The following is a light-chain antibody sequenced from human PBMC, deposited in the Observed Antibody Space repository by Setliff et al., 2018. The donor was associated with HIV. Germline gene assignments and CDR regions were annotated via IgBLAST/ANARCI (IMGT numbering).Light chain of an antibody. CDR1: SSNIGTGYD. V-gene: IGLV1-40*01. J-gene: IGLJ1*01. CDR2: DNN. Sequence: QSALTQPPSVSGAPGQSVTISCTGSSSNIGTGYDVHWYQQLPGTAPKLLIHDNNNRPSGVPDRFSGSKSGTSASLAITGLQAEDEADYYCQSYDSSLSGFVFGSGTKV. CDR3: QSYDSSLSGFV.